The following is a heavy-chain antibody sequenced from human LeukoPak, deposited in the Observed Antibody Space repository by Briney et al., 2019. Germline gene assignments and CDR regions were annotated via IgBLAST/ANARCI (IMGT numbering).Heavy chain of an antibody. CDR1: GFTFSSYS. CDR2: IGSSSRSI. D-gene: IGHD3-22*01. J-gene: IGHJ4*02. V-gene: IGHV3-21*01. Sequence: GGSLRLSCAASGFTFSSYSMNWVRQAPGKGLEWVSSIGSSSRSIYYADSVKGRFTISRDNAKNSLYLQMNSLRAEDTAVYYCARDPRYDSSGYYPPFEYWGQGTLVTVSS. CDR3: ARDPRYDSSGYYPPFEY.